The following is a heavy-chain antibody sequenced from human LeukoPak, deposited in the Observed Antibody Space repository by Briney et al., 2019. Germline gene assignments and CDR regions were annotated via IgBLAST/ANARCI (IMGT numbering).Heavy chain of an antibody. CDR2: ISADRNHK. D-gene: IGHD6-19*01. Sequence: GGSLRLSCAASGFSFSSFAMHWVRQAPGKGLEWVTVISADRNHKNYADFVKGRFTISRDNSNNTLSLQMNSLRAEDTAVYYCVRDGDSGTDWYWAYWGQGTLVTVSS. CDR1: GFSFSSFA. V-gene: IGHV3-30*03. CDR3: VRDGDSGTDWYWAY. J-gene: IGHJ4*02.